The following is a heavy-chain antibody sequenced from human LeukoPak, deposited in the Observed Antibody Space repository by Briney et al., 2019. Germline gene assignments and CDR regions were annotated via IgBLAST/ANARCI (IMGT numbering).Heavy chain of an antibody. J-gene: IGHJ4*02. V-gene: IGHV1-2*02. Sequence: ASLTVSCKTSGFTFSDHYMHWLRLAPGQGLEWMGWMKPDSVATNYAQKSQGRFTMSRDMAINTVYMEMSSLTSDDTAMHWCARDHDYGPDYWGQGTLVTVSA. CDR3: ARDHDYGPDY. CDR1: GFTFSDHY. CDR2: MKPDSVAT. D-gene: IGHD4/OR15-4a*01.